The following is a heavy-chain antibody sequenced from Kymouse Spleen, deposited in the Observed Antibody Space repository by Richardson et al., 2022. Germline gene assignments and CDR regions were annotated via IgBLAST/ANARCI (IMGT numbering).Heavy chain of an antibody. CDR3: ARGRVIAARPGNWFDP. D-gene: IGHD6-13*01,IGHD6-25*01,IGHD6-6*01. J-gene: IGHJ5*02. Sequence: QVQLQQWGAGLLKPSETLSLTCAVYGGSFSGYYWSWIRQPPGKGLEWIGEINHSGSTNYNPSLKSRVTISVDTSKNQFSLKLSSVTAADTAVYYCARGRVIAARPGNWFDPWGQGTLVTVSS. CDR2: INHSGST. V-gene: IGHV4-34*01. CDR1: GGSFSGYY.